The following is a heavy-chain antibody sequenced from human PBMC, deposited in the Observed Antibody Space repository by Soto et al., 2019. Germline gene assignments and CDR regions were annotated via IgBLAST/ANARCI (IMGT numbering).Heavy chain of an antibody. J-gene: IGHJ6*02. CDR1: GGTFSSYT. D-gene: IGHD6-19*01. CDR2: IIPILGIA. Sequence: QVQLVQSGAEVKKPGSSVKVSCKASGGTFSSYTISWVRQAPGQGLEWMGRIIPILGIANYAQKFQGRVTIXXDKSTSTAYMELSSLRSEDTAVYYCAWAVGGELDVWGQGTTVTVSS. V-gene: IGHV1-69*02. CDR3: AWAVGGELDV.